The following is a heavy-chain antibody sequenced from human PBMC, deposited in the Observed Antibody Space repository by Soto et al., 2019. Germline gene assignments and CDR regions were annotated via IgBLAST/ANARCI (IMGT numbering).Heavy chain of an antibody. CDR3: AKNAFCVRSSCSSIYGFGP. D-gene: IGHD2-21*01. CDR2: IFYRGAA. Sequence: SSDTLSLTCTVSGGSIATSDYNWSWLCQTPGQGLEWIGYIFYRGAAFYNPSLNSRATLSVDTSKNQFSLTLRSVTAADTAVYYCAKNAFCVRSSCSSIYGFGPWSQGFLVTVSS. J-gene: IGHJ5*02. CDR1: GGSIATSDYN. V-gene: IGHV4-30-4*02.